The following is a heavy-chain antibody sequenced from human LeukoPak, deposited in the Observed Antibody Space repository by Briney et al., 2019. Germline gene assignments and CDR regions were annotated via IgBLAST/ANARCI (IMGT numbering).Heavy chain of an antibody. CDR2: IYTSGST. D-gene: IGHD6-13*01. J-gene: IGHJ4*02. V-gene: IGHV4-4*07. Sequence: SETLSLTCTVSGGSISSYYWSWIRQPTGKGLEWIGRIYTSGSTNYNPSLKSRVTMSVDTSKNQFSLKLSSVTAADTAVYYCARTLGSSWQGNGHYFDYWGQGTLVTVSS. CDR1: GGSISSYY. CDR3: ARTLGSSWQGNGHYFDY.